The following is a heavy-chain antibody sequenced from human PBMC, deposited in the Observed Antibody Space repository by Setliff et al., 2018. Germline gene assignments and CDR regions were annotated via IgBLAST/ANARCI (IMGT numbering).Heavy chain of an antibody. CDR1: GGSISSSSYY. V-gene: IGHV4-39*07. Sequence: PSETLSLTCTVSGGSISSSSYYWGWIRQPPGKGLEWIGSIYYSGGTYYNPSLKSRVTISVDTSKNQFSLKLSSVTAADTAVYYCARVAAYSSSWYNYYYGMDVWGQGTTVTVSS. CDR3: ARVAAYSSSWYNYYYGMDV. CDR2: IYYSGGT. J-gene: IGHJ6*02. D-gene: IGHD6-13*01.